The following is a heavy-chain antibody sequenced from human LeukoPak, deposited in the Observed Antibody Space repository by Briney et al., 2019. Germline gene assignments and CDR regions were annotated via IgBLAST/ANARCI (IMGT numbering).Heavy chain of an antibody. J-gene: IGHJ4*02. CDR3: ARIPHPDYADAQ. Sequence: GGSLRLSCLASGFTVSSFEINWVRQAPGKGLEWVSYISSSGGTMDYADSVKGRFTVSRDNGKKLVHLQLNSLRAEDTAVYFCARIPHPDYADAQWGQGTRVIVSS. CDR1: GFTVSSFE. CDR2: ISSSGGTM. V-gene: IGHV3-48*03. D-gene: IGHD4-17*01.